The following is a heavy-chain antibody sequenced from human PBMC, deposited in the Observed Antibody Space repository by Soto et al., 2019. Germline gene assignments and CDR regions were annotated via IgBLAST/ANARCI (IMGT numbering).Heavy chain of an antibody. V-gene: IGHV1-8*01. D-gene: IGHD1-26*01. J-gene: IGHJ4*02. CDR2: MNPNSGNT. Sequence: QVQLVQSGAEVKKPGASVKVSCKASGYTFTSYDINWVRQATGQGLEWMGWMNPNSGNTGYAQKFQGRVTMTRNTPISTAYTELSSRISEDTAGSYRARDQVGAIDHWGQGTLVTASS. CDR1: GYTFTSYD. CDR3: ARDQVGAIDH.